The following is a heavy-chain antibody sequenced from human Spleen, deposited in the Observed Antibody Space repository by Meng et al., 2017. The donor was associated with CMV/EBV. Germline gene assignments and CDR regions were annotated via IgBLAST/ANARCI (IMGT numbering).Heavy chain of an antibody. Sequence: LPCAASGFTFSSYGMHWVRQAPGKGLEWVAFIRYDGSNKYYADSVKGRFTISRDNSKNTLYLQMNSLRAEETAVYYCGKDRRYYDSSGYYFDYWGQGTLVTVSS. CDR1: GFTFSSYG. CDR2: IRYDGSNK. D-gene: IGHD3-22*01. J-gene: IGHJ4*02. CDR3: GKDRRYYDSSGYYFDY. V-gene: IGHV3-30*02.